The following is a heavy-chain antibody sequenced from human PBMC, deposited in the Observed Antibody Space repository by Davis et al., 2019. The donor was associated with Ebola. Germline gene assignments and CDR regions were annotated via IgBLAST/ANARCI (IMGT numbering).Heavy chain of an antibody. CDR3: AREWELFDY. D-gene: IGHD1-26*01. Sequence: GGSLRLSCAASGFTFSSFGFHWVRQAPGKGLEWVAFVRYDESNKYYADSVKGRFTISRDNSKNTLYLQMNSLRAEDTAVYYCAREWELFDYWGQGTLVTVSS. V-gene: IGHV3-30*02. CDR1: GFTFSSFG. CDR2: VRYDESNK. J-gene: IGHJ4*02.